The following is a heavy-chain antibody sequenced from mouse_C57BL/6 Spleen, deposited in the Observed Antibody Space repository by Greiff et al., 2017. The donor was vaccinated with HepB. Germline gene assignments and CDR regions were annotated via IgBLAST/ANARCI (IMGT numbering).Heavy chain of an antibody. D-gene: IGHD4-1*01. V-gene: IGHV6-6*01. CDR1: GFTFSDAW. Sequence: EVQLQESGGGLVQPGGSMKLSCAASGFTFSDAWMDWVRQSPEKGLEWVAEIRNKANNHATYYAESVKGRFTISRDDSKSSVYLQMNSLRAEDTGIYYCTRELGRYFDYWGQGTTLTVSS. CDR2: IRNKANNHAT. J-gene: IGHJ2*01. CDR3: TRELGRYFDY.